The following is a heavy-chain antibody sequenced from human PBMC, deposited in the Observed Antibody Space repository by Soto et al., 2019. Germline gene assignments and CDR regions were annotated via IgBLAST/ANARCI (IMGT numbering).Heavy chain of an antibody. J-gene: IGHJ6*02. D-gene: IGHD3-16*01. Sequence: SGPTLVNPTQTLTLTCTFSGFSLSTSGMCVSWIRQPPGKALEWLALIDWDDDKYYSTSLKTRLTISKDTSKNQVVLTMTNMDPVDTATYYCARILGVLGYYYGMDVWGQGTTVTVSS. CDR3: ARILGVLGYYYGMDV. CDR1: GFSLSTSGMC. CDR2: IDWDDDK. V-gene: IGHV2-70*01.